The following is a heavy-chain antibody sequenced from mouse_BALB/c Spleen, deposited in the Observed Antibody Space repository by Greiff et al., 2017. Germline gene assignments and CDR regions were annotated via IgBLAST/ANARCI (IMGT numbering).Heavy chain of an antibody. Sequence: EVKLVESGGGLVKPGGSLKLSCAASGFTFSSYAMSWVRQTPEKRLEWVASISSGGSTYYPDSVKGRFTISRDNARNILYLQMSSLRSEDTAMYYCARGSGFYYFDYWGQGTTLTVSS. D-gene: IGHD1-3*01. J-gene: IGHJ2*01. CDR2: ISSGGST. CDR1: GFTFSSYA. V-gene: IGHV5-6-5*01. CDR3: ARGSGFYYFDY.